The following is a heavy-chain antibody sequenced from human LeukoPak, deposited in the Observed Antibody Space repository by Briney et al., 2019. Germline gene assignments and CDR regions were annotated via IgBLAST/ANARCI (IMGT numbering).Heavy chain of an antibody. D-gene: IGHD3-22*01. CDR3: ARVRGPYDSSGYRRSWFDP. J-gene: IGHJ5*02. CDR1: GFKFRDYA. CDR2: VEKTGGRA. V-gene: IGHV3-23*01. Sequence: GGSLRLSCAASGFKFRDYAMSWVRQAPGKGLEWVSTVEKTGGRAYYADSVKGRFTISRDNSKNTLYLQMNSLRAEDTAVYYCARVRGPYDSSGYRRSWFDPWGQGTLVTVSS.